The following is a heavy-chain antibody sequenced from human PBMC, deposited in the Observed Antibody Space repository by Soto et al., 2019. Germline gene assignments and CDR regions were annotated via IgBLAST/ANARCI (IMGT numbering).Heavy chain of an antibody. V-gene: IGHV1-46*01. CDR2: INPSGGST. CDR1: GYTFTSYY. D-gene: IGHD6-19*01. Sequence: ASVKVSCKASGYTFTSYYMHWVRQAPGQGLEWMGIINPSGGSTSYAQKFQGRVTMTRDTSTSTVYMELSSLRSEDTAVYYCARDPPLIAVAGPPLYYYGMDVWGQGTTVTVSS. J-gene: IGHJ6*02. CDR3: ARDPPLIAVAGPPLYYYGMDV.